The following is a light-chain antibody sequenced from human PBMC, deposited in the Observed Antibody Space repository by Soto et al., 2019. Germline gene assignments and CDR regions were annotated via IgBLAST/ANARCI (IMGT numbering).Light chain of an antibody. CDR3: QQYYSYSWT. CDR2: KAS. V-gene: IGKV1-5*03. J-gene: IGKJ1*01. Sequence: DIQMTQSPSTLSASVGDRVAITCRASQSISSLLAWYQQKPGKAPKLLIYKASSLESGVPSRFSGSGSGTEFTLTISSLQPDDFATYYCQQYYSYSWTFGQGNKVEI. CDR1: QSISSL.